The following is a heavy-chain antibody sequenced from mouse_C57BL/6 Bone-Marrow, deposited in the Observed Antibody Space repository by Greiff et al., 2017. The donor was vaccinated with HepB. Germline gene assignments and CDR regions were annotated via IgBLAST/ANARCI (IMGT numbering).Heavy chain of an antibody. CDR1: GYTFTSYW. CDR2: IYPSDSET. Sequence: VQLQQSGAELVRPGSSVKLSCKASGYTFTSYWMDWVKQRPGQGLEWIGKIYPSDSETHYNQKFKDKATLTVDKSSSTAYMQLSSLTSEDSAVYYCAREDYYSNYRFAYWGQGTLVTVSA. J-gene: IGHJ3*01. V-gene: IGHV1-61*01. CDR3: AREDYYSNYRFAY. D-gene: IGHD2-5*01.